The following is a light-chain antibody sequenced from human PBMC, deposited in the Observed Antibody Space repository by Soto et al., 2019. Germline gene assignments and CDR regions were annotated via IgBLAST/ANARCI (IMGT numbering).Light chain of an antibody. CDR1: QSLLHSNGYNY. V-gene: IGKV2-28*01. CDR3: MQALQTPPFT. Sequence: DIVMTQSPLSLPVTPGEPASISCRSSQSLLHSNGYNYLDWYLQKPGQSPQLLIYLGSNRASGVPDRFIGSGSGTACTLKISRVEAEDVGVYYCMQALQTPPFTFGQGTRLEIK. J-gene: IGKJ5*01. CDR2: LGS.